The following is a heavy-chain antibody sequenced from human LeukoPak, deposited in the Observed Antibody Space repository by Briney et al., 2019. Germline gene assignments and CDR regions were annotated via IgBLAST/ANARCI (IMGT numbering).Heavy chain of an antibody. CDR2: IDPSDSYT. V-gene: IGHV5-10-1*01. CDR3: ASLSGVDTAMA. D-gene: IGHD5-18*01. Sequence: GESFRICYKGSGYRITSYWISWVSQMPGEGLEWMGRIDPSDSYTNYSPSFQGHVTISADKSISTAYLQWSSLKASDTAMYYCASLSGVDTAMAWGQGTLVTVSS. CDR1: GYRITSYW. J-gene: IGHJ4*02.